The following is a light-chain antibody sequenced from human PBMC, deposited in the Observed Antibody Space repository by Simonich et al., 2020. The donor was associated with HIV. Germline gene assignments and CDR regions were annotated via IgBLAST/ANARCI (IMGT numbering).Light chain of an antibody. CDR1: QSVSRN. Sequence: EIVMTQSPATLSVFPGVRATLSCRASQSVSRNLAWYQQKPGQAPRLLIYGASTRAIGIPARFSGSGSGTEFTLTINSMQSEDFAVYYCQQYNNYRTFGQGTKVEIK. V-gene: IGKV3-15*01. J-gene: IGKJ1*01. CDR2: GAS. CDR3: QQYNNYRT.